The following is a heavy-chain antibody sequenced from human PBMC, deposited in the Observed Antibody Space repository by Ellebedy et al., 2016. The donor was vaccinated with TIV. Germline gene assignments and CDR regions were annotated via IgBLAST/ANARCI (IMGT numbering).Heavy chain of an antibody. V-gene: IGHV4-31*03. CDR2: IYYSGST. J-gene: IGHJ4*02. D-gene: IGHD1-26*01. Sequence: MPSETLSLTCTVSGGSISSGGYYWSWIRQHPGKGLEWIGYIYYSGSTYYNPSLKSRVTISVDTSKNQFSLKLSSVTAADTAVYYCARERGPGSGSSGDFDYWGQGTLVTVSS. CDR1: GGSISSGGYY. CDR3: ARERGPGSGSSGDFDY.